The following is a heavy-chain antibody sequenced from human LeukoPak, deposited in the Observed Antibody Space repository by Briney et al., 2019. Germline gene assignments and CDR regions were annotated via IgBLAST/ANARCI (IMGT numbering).Heavy chain of an antibody. Sequence: SETLSLTCTVSGGSISSYYWSWIRQPPGKGLEWIGYIYYSGSTNYNPSLKSRVTISVDTSKNQFSLKLSSVTAADTAVYYCARYQWGLPFDYWGQGTLVTVSS. V-gene: IGHV4-59*01. J-gene: IGHJ4*02. CDR3: ARYQWGLPFDY. CDR2: IYYSGST. CDR1: GGSISSYY. D-gene: IGHD1-26*01.